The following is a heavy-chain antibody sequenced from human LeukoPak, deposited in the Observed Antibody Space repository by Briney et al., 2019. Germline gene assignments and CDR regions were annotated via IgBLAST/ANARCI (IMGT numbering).Heavy chain of an antibody. J-gene: IGHJ4*02. V-gene: IGHV5-51*01. CDR3: ARRITIFGVVNSGFDY. Sequence: AGESLKISCKGSGYSFTSYWIGWVRQMPGKGLEWMGIIYPGDSDTRYSPSFQGQVTISADKSISTAYLQWSSLKASDTAMYYCARRITIFGVVNSGFDYWGQGTLVTASS. D-gene: IGHD3-3*01. CDR1: GYSFTSYW. CDR2: IYPGDSDT.